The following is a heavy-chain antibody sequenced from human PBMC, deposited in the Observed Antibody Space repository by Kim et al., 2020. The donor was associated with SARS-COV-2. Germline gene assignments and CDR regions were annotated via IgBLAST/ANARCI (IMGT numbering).Heavy chain of an antibody. Sequence: ASVKVSCKASGYTFTSYYMHWVRQAPGQGLEWMGIINPSGGSTSYAQKFQGRVTMTRDTSTSTVYMELSSLRSEDTAVYYCTRGEVSNHHHNRGAGNWFDPWGQGTLVTVSS. J-gene: IGHJ5*02. CDR2: INPSGGST. CDR1: GYTFTSYY. D-gene: IGHD3-16*01. V-gene: IGHV1-46*03. CDR3: TRGEVSNHHHNRGAGNWFDP.